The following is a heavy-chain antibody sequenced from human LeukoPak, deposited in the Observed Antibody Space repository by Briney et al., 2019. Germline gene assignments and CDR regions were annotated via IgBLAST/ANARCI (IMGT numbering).Heavy chain of an antibody. CDR2: ISYDGSNK. J-gene: IGHJ4*02. D-gene: IGHD5-12*01. CDR3: AKGGSPDY. Sequence: PGRSLRLSCAAPGFTFSSYGMHWVRQAPGKGLEWVAVISYDGSNKYYADSVKGRFTISRDNSKSTLCLQMNSLRAEDTAVYYCAKGGSPDYWGQGTLVTVSS. CDR1: GFTFSSYG. V-gene: IGHV3-30*18.